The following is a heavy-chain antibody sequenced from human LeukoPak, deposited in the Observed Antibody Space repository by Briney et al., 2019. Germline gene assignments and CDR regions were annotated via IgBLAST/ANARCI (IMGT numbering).Heavy chain of an antibody. J-gene: IGHJ5*02. V-gene: IGHV3-30-3*01. CDR1: GFIFTDYA. Sequence: GGSLRLSCAASGFIFTDYAMHWVRQAPGKGLEWVAFMSYDGARKQYADSVKGRFTISRDTSKNTLYLQMNTLRPEDTAVFYCVRENKLDCGAGSCYPFDPWGQGTLLTVSS. CDR2: MSYDGARK. D-gene: IGHD2-15*01. CDR3: VRENKLDCGAGSCYPFDP.